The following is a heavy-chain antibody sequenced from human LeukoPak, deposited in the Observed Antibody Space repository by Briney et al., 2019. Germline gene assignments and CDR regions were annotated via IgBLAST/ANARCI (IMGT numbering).Heavy chain of an antibody. V-gene: IGHV3-30*02. Sequence: QPGGSLRLSCAASGFTFSTYYMHWVRQAPGKGLEWVAFIRYNGSNKYYADSVKGRFTISRDNSKNTLYLQMNSLRAEDTAVYYCAKGGRRQQLHYMDVWGKGTTVTVSS. CDR3: AKGGRRQQLHYMDV. D-gene: IGHD6-13*01. CDR2: IRYNGSNK. J-gene: IGHJ6*03. CDR1: GFTFSTYY.